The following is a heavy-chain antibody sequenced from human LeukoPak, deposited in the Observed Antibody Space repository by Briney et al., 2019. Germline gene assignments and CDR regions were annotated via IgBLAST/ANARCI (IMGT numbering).Heavy chain of an antibody. Sequence: GGSLRPSCAASGFTFSNYWMSWVRQAPGKGLEWVANIREDGSEKYYVDSVKGQFTISRDNAKNSLFLQVDSLRAEDTAVYYCARDVPFVEGVPAAIRGDDAFDIWGQGTMVTVSS. CDR3: ARDVPFVEGVPAAIRGDDAFDI. CDR1: GFTFSNYW. CDR2: IREDGSEK. D-gene: IGHD2-2*02. V-gene: IGHV3-7*01. J-gene: IGHJ3*02.